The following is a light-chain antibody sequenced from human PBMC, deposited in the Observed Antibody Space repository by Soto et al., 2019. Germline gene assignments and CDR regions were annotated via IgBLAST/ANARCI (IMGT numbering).Light chain of an antibody. Sequence: EIVLTQSPATLSLSPGERATLSCRTSQTIRGLLNWYQQRPGQAPRLLIYGASTRATGIPARFSGSGSGTEFTLTISSLQSEDFAVYYCQQYNNWPPVTFGQGTKVEIK. V-gene: IGKV3-15*01. CDR3: QQYNNWPPVT. CDR1: QTIRGL. CDR2: GAS. J-gene: IGKJ1*01.